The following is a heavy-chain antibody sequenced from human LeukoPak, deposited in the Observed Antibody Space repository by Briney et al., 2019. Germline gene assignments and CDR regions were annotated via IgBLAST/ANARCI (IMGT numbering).Heavy chain of an antibody. J-gene: IGHJ4*02. Sequence: SETLSLTCAVYGGSFSDYFWTWIRQPPGKGLEWIREITHSGITNYNPSLKSRVTISVDTSKNQLSLKLSSVTAADTAVYYCAVGGYDTTGYRVGMDYWGQGTLVTVSS. V-gene: IGHV4-34*01. CDR1: GGSFSDYF. CDR3: AVGGYDTTGYRVGMDY. D-gene: IGHD3-22*01. CDR2: ITHSGIT.